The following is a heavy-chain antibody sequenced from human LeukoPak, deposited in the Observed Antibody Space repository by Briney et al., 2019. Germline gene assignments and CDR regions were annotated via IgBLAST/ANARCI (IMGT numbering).Heavy chain of an antibody. CDR1: GFTVSSNY. CDR3: ASGTVTMVDY. Sequence: GGSLRLSCAASGFTVSSNYMSWVRQAPGRGLEWVSVIYSGGSTHYADSVKGRFTISSDNSKNTLFLQMNSLRAGDTAVYYCASGTVTMVDYWGQGTLVTVSS. D-gene: IGHD3-10*01. CDR2: IYSGGST. V-gene: IGHV3-66*01. J-gene: IGHJ4*02.